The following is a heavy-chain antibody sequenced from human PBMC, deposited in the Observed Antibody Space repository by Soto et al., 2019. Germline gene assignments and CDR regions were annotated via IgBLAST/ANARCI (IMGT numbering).Heavy chain of an antibody. V-gene: IGHV4-39*01. CDR2: FYYSQST. CDR1: GGSLTSNSYY. Sequence: SETLSLTCTVSGGSLTSNSYYWGWIRQPPGKGLEWIGSFYYSQSTYFNPSLKSRVTISVETSKNQYSLKLSAVTAADTAVYYCARRSTVTYDYWGQGILVTVS. D-gene: IGHD4-17*01. CDR3: ARRSTVTYDY. J-gene: IGHJ4*02.